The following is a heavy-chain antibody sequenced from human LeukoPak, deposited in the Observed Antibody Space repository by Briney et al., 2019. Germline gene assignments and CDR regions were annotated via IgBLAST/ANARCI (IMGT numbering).Heavy chain of an antibody. CDR2: ISKSGAST. V-gene: IGHV3-23*01. CDR1: GFTFSSYG. CDR3: ARSLVGATTVDY. Sequence: GGSLRLSCAASGFTFSSYGMSWVRQAPGKGLEWVSAISKSGASTYYVDSVKGRFTISRDNSKNTLYLQMNSLRAEDTAVYYCARSLVGATTVDYWGQGTLVTVSS. J-gene: IGHJ4*02. D-gene: IGHD1-26*01.